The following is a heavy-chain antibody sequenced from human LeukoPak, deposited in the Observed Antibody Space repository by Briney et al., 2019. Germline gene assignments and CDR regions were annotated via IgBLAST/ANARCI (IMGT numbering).Heavy chain of an antibody. V-gene: IGHV3-43*01. CDR3: ARGRGRGSGSYYFDS. D-gene: IGHD3-10*01. CDR2: ISWDGGST. Sequence: PGGSLRLSCTASGFTFEDFTMHWVRQAPGKGLEWVSLISWDGGSTYYADSLRGRFTISRDSSKNSLYLQMNSLRAEDTGLYYCARGRGRGSGSYYFDSWGQGTLVTVSS. CDR1: GFTFEDFT. J-gene: IGHJ4*02.